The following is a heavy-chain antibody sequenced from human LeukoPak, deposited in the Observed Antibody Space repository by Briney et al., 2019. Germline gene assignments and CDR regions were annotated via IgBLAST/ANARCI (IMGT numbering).Heavy chain of an antibody. CDR2: ISTSSSIT. CDR3: TKITGGSY. Sequence: GGSLKPSFEASGFPFIAFAMSWVRQAPGKGLEWVSAISTSSSITYYADSVKGRFTISRDNLKNTLYVQMNSLRAEDTAVYYCTKITGGSYWGQGTQVTVSS. V-gene: IGHV3-23*01. J-gene: IGHJ4*02. D-gene: IGHD1-26*01. CDR1: GFPFIAFA.